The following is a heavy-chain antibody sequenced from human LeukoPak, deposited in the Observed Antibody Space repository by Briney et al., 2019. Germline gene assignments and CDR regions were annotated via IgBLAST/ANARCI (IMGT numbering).Heavy chain of an antibody. CDR3: AREDYYDSSLAGYFDY. CDR2: IYYSGST. D-gene: IGHD3-22*01. J-gene: IGHJ4*02. CDR1: GGSISSHY. V-gene: IGHV4-59*11. Sequence: SETLSLTCTVSGGSISSHYWSWIRQPPGKGLEWLGYIYYSGSTNYNPSLKSRVTISVDTSKNQFSLKLSSVTAADTAVYYCAREDYYDSSLAGYFDYWGQGTLVTVSS.